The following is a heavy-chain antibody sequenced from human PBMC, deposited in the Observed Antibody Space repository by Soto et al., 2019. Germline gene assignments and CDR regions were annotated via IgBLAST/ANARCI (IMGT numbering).Heavy chain of an antibody. CDR2: ISGGGGST. CDR3: ANRNDYGSGSYFPFDH. D-gene: IGHD3-10*01. CDR1: GFTFSSYG. Sequence: GGSLRLSCAASGFTFSSYGMSWVRQAPGKGLEWVSSISGGGGSTYYADSVKGRFTISRDNAKNTLYLQVSSLRAEDTAVYYCANRNDYGSGSYFPFDHWGQGTLVTVSS. V-gene: IGHV3-23*01. J-gene: IGHJ4*02.